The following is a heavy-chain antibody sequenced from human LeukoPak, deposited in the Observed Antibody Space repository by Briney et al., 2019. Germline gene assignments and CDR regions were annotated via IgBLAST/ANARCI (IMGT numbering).Heavy chain of an antibody. V-gene: IGHV3-30*18. Sequence: PGRSLRLSCVASGFTFNNYGMHWVRQAPGKGLEWVAVISYDGSNKYYADSVQDRFTISRDNSKNTLYLQMNSLRVEDTAVYYCTKGVLGGTQPVSAGLDSWGQGTLVTVSS. J-gene: IGHJ4*02. CDR1: GFTFNNYG. D-gene: IGHD5-18*01. CDR2: ISYDGSNK. CDR3: TKGVLGGTQPVSAGLDS.